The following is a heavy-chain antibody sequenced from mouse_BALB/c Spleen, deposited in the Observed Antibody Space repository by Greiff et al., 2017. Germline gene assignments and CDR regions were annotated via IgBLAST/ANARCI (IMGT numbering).Heavy chain of an antibody. V-gene: IGHV14-3*02. J-gene: IGHJ3*01. CDR1: GFNIKDTY. CDR2: IFPGDGST. CDR3: ARGYGNYRAWFAY. Sequence: VQLQQSGAELVKPGASVKLSCTASGFNIKDTYMHWVKQRPEQGLEWIGWIFPGDGSTKYNEKFKGKATLTTDKSSSTAYMQLSRLTSEDSAVYFCARGYGNYRAWFAYWGQGTLVTVSA. D-gene: IGHD2-1*01.